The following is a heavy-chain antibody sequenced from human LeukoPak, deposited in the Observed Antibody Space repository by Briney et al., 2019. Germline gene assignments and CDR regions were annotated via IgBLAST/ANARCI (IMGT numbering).Heavy chain of an antibody. V-gene: IGHV1-18*01. CDR3: ASGGYSGQGGSYYFDY. CDR1: GYTFTSYD. CDR2: INPNSGNT. J-gene: IGHJ4*02. Sequence: ASVKVSCKASGYTFTSYDINWVRQATGQGLEWMGWINPNSGNTNYAQKLQGRVTMTTDTSTSTAYMELRSLRSDDTAVYYCASGGYSGQGGSYYFDYWGQGTLVTVSS. D-gene: IGHD5-12*01.